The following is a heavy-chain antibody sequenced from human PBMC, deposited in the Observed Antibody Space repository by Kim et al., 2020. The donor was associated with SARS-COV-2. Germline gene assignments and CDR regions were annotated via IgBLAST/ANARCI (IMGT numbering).Heavy chain of an antibody. CDR1: GYSFTSYW. CDR3: ARQSSQTHIAAAGRYWYFDL. D-gene: IGHD6-13*01. CDR2: IYPGDSDT. V-gene: IGHV5-51*01. J-gene: IGHJ2*01. Sequence: GESLKISCKGSGYSFTSYWIGWVRQMPGKGLEWMGIIYPGDSDTRYSPSFQGQVTISADKSISTAYLQWSSLKASDTAMYYCARQSSQTHIAAAGRYWYFDLWGRGTLVTVSS.